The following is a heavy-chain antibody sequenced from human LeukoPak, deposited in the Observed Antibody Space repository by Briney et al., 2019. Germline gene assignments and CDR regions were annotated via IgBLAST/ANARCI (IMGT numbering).Heavy chain of an antibody. CDR1: GYTFTGYY. CDR3: AREGYCSGGSCYDRVYYFDY. J-gene: IGHJ4*02. D-gene: IGHD2-15*01. Sequence: ASVKVSCKASGYTFTGYYMHWVRQAPGQGLEWMGWINPNRGGTNYAQKFQGRVTMTRDTSISTAYMELSRLRSDDTAVYYCAREGYCSGGSCYDRVYYFDYWGQGTLVTVSS. CDR2: INPNRGGT. V-gene: IGHV1-2*02.